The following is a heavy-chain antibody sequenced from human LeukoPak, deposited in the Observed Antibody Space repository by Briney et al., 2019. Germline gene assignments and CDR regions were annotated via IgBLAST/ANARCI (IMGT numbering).Heavy chain of an antibody. CDR2: ISSSSSYI. V-gene: IGHV3-21*01. Sequence: GGSLRLSCAASGFTFSSYSMNWVRQAPGKGLEWVSSISSSSSYIYYTDSVKGRFTISRDNAKNSLYLQMNSLRAEDTAVYYCARELAGYGMDVWGQGTTVTVSS. J-gene: IGHJ6*02. CDR1: GFTFSSYS. CDR3: ARELAGYGMDV.